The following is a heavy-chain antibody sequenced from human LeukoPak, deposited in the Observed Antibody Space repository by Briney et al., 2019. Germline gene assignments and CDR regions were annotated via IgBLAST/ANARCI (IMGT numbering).Heavy chain of an antibody. J-gene: IGHJ5*02. CDR1: GGSISSSSYY. CDR2: IYYSGST. D-gene: IGHD3-10*01. Sequence: SQTLSLTCTVSGGSISSSSYYWGWIRQPPGKGLEWIVRIYYSGSTNYKPSLKSRVTVSVDTSKNQFSLKLSSVTAADTAVYYCARGGYYGSGNDFRFDPWGQGTLVTVSS. V-gene: IGHV4-39*07. CDR3: ARGGYYGSGNDFRFDP.